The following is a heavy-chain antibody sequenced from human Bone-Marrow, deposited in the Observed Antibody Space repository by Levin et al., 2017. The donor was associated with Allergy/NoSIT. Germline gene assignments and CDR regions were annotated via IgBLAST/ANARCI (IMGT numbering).Heavy chain of an antibody. Sequence: SETLSLTCTVSGGSIISSNYYWGWIRQPPGTGLEWIGSVYYSGLAYYNPSLKSRVTISVDTSDNHFSLNLSPVNAADTAVYYCARRLGADYWGGAFDIWGQGTMVTVSS. D-gene: IGHD3-16*01. V-gene: IGHV4-39*02. CDR3: ARRLGADYWGGAFDI. CDR2: VYYSGLA. J-gene: IGHJ3*02. CDR1: GGSIISSNYY.